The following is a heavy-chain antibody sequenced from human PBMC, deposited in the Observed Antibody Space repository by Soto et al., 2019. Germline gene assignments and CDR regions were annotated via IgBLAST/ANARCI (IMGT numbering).Heavy chain of an antibody. V-gene: IGHV4-4*07. Sequence: QMVLQESGPGLVKPSETLSLTCNVSGGSISSFYWTWIRQPAGGRLEWIGRVYDSVSSNYNPSRKTRITMSLHRSRSQFSLSLYSVTAADTAVYYCARGVAEPDFYPWANWFDLLCQGILVTVSS. D-gene: IGHD6-19*01. CDR2: VYDSVSS. CDR3: ARGVAEPDFYPWANWFDL. J-gene: IGHJ5*02. CDR1: GGSISSFY.